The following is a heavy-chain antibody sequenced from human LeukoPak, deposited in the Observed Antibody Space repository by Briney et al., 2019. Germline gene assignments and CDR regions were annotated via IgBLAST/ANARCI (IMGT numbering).Heavy chain of an antibody. CDR2: MSGSGGST. Sequence: GGSLRLSCAASGFTFSSYDMSWVRQAPGKGLEWVSGMSGSGGSTYYADPVKGRFTISRDNSKNTLYLQMNSLRAEDTAVYYCAKVAFEMIVEVRYAFDIWGQGTMVAVSS. D-gene: IGHD3-22*01. J-gene: IGHJ3*02. CDR1: GFTFSSYD. V-gene: IGHV3-23*01. CDR3: AKVAFEMIVEVRYAFDI.